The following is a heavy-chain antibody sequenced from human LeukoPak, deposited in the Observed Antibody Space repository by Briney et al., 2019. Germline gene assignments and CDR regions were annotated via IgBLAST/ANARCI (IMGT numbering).Heavy chain of an antibody. J-gene: IGHJ3*02. D-gene: IGHD4-11*01. Sequence: PGGSLRLSCAASGFTFSSYDMHWVRQAPGKGLEWVAFIRYDGSNKYYADSVKGRFTISRDSSKNTLYLQMNSLRAEDTAVYYCAKDGGYSNPCDDAIDIRGQGTMVTVSS. CDR2: IRYDGSNK. V-gene: IGHV3-30*02. CDR3: AKDGGYSNPCDDAIDI. CDR1: GFTFSSYD.